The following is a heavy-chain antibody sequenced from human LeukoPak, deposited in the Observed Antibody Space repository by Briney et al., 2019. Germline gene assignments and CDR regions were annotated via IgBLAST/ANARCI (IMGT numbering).Heavy chain of an antibody. V-gene: IGHV3-64*04. CDR1: GFTFSRYA. J-gene: IGHJ3*02. CDR3: AKGRSTWYDDAFDI. D-gene: IGHD1-1*01. CDR2: ISSNGGST. Sequence: GGSLRLSCSASGFTFSRYAMHWVRQAPGKVLEYVSSISSNGGSTYYADSVKGRFTISRDNSKNTIYLQMNSLRGEDTAVYYCAKGRSTWYDDAFDIWGQGTMVTVSS.